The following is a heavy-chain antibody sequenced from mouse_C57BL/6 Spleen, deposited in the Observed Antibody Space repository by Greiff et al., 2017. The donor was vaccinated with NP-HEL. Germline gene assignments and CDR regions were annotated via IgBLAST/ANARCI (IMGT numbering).Heavy chain of an antibody. J-gene: IGHJ4*01. CDR3: AKGGLYAMDY. CDR1: GYAFTNYL. Sequence: QVQLQQSGAELVRPGTSVKVSCKASGYAFTNYLIEWVKQRPGQGLEWIGVINPGSGGTNYNEKFKGKATLTADKSSSTAYRQLSSLTSEDSAVYFCAKGGLYAMDYWGQGTSVTVSS. CDR2: INPGSGGT. D-gene: IGHD2-4*01. V-gene: IGHV1-54*01.